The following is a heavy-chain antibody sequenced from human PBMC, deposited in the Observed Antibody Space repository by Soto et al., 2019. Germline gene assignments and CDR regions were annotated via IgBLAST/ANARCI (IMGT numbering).Heavy chain of an antibody. D-gene: IGHD3-22*01. CDR3: AKVKDYYDSRGRNVNWFDP. V-gene: IGHV3-23*01. CDR2: ISGSGGST. J-gene: IGHJ5*02. CDR1: GFTFSSYA. Sequence: GGSLRLSCAASGFTFSSYALSWVRQAPGKGLEWVSAISGSGGSTYYADSVKGRFTISRDNSKNTLYLQMNNLRAEDTAVYYWAKVKDYYDSRGRNVNWFDPWGQGT.